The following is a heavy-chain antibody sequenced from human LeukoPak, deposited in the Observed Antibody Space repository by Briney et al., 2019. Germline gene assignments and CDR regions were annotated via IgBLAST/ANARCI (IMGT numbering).Heavy chain of an antibody. Sequence: GGSLRLSCAASGFTFSSYSMNWVRQAPGKGLEWVSYISSSSSTIYYADSVKGRFTISRDNAKNSLYLQMNSLRDEDTAVYYCARGPNPRVGYCSSTSCYTTPYFDYWGQGTLVTVSS. J-gene: IGHJ4*02. V-gene: IGHV3-48*02. CDR1: GFTFSSYS. CDR3: ARGPNPRVGYCSSTSCYTTPYFDY. CDR2: ISSSSSTI. D-gene: IGHD2-2*02.